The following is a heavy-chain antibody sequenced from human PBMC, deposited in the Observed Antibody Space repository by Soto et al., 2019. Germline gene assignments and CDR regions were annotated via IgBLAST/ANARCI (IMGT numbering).Heavy chain of an antibody. J-gene: IGHJ4*02. CDR3: AKDVDSSGWGGTLDS. V-gene: IGHV3-23*01. CDR1: GFTFRSYA. CDR2: LSGTGSRA. Sequence: EVQLLESGGGLVQTGGSLRLSCAASGFTFRSYAMTWVRQAPGRGLEWVSALSGTGSRAYYADSLKGRFTISRDNSKNTVYLQMNRLRVADTAMYYCAKDVDSSGWGGTLDSWGQGTLVTVSS. D-gene: IGHD6-19*01.